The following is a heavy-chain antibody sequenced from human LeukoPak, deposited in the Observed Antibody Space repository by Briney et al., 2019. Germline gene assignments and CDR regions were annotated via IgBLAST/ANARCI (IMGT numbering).Heavy chain of an antibody. CDR1: GYTFTSYD. J-gene: IGHJ4*02. Sequence: ASVKVSCKASGYTFTSYDIKWVRQAAGQGLEWMGWMSPKSANTGFAQKFQGRVTMTRNTSISTAYMELSSLRSEDTAVYYCARVYTRGYGVRGVSRFNYWGQGTLVTVSS. V-gene: IGHV1-8*02. CDR3: ARVYTRGYGVRGVSRFNY. D-gene: IGHD3-10*01. CDR2: MSPKSANT.